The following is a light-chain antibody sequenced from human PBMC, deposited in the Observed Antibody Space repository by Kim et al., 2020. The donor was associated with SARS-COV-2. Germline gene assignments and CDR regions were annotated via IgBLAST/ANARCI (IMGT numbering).Light chain of an antibody. CDR1: QSISIY. J-gene: IGKJ2*01. CDR3: QQSYSTPPYT. Sequence: ADVGDRVTVTCRTSQSISIYLNWYQQKPGKATKLLIYGASSLQSGVPSRFSGSGSGTDFTLTISSLQPEDFATYYCQQSYSTPPYTFGQGTKLEI. CDR2: GAS. V-gene: IGKV1-39*01.